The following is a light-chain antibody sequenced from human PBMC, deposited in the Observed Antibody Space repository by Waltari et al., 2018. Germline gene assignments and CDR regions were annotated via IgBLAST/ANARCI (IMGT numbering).Light chain of an antibody. CDR1: PRLLSSFNSKTY. V-gene: IGKV4-1*01. Sequence: DIVLTQSPDSLAVSLGERATIHCKASPRLLSSFNSKTYIAWYQQKPGQPPKLLINWASARGSGVPERFSGSGSETDFTLTISSLQAEDVAVYYCHHYYIPPLTFGQGTRLEIK. J-gene: IGKJ5*01. CDR2: WAS. CDR3: HHYYIPPLT.